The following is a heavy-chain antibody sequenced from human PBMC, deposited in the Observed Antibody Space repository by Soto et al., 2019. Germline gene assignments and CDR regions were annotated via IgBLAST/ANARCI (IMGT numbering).Heavy chain of an antibody. J-gene: IGHJ5*02. Sequence: PSETLSLTCTVSGGSISTYYWSWIRQPPGKGLEWIGYIYYSGNTNYNPSLKSRVTISVDTSKNQFSLKVTSVTAADTAVYYCARTIAAAERSWFDPSGQGTLVTVSS. CDR1: GGSISTYY. D-gene: IGHD6-13*01. CDR3: ARTIAAAERSWFDP. CDR2: IYYSGNT. V-gene: IGHV4-59*01.